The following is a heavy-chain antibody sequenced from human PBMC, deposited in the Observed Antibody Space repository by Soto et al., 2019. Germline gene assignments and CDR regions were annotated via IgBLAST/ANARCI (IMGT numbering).Heavy chain of an antibody. CDR1: GYTFTSYG. V-gene: IGHV1-18*01. J-gene: IGHJ4*02. CDR2: ISAYNGNT. CDR3: ARDLNYDILTGYYGRHDFDY. D-gene: IGHD3-9*01. Sequence: QVQLVQSGAEVKKPGASVKVSCKASGYTFTSYGISWVRQAPGQGLEWMGWISAYNGNTNYAQKLQGRVTITTDTSTSTAYMELRSLRSDDTAVYYCARDLNYDILTGYYGRHDFDYWGQGTLVTVSS.